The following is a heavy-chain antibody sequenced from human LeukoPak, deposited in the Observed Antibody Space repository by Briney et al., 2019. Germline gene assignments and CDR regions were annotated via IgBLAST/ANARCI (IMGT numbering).Heavy chain of an antibody. D-gene: IGHD5-18*01. CDR1: GFTVSSNY. J-gene: IGHJ3*02. CDR2: IYSGGST. V-gene: IGHV3-53*01. Sequence: GGSLRLSCAASGFTVSSNYLSWVRQAPGKGLEWVSVIYSGGSTYYADSVKGRFTISRDNSKNTLYLQMNSLRAEDTAVYYCARVAQLWDAFDIWGQGTMVTVSS. CDR3: ARVAQLWDAFDI.